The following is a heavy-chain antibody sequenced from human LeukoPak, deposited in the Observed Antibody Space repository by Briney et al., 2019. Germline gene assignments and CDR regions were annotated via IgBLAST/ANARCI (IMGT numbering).Heavy chain of an antibody. D-gene: IGHD1-26*01. V-gene: IGHV4-30-2*01. Sequence: PSETLSLTCTVSGGSISSGGYYWSWIRQPPGKGLEWIGYIYHSGSTYYNPSLKSRVTISVDRSKNQFSLKLSSVTAADTAVYYCARDSKWELPNSHWGQGTLVTVSS. J-gene: IGHJ4*02. CDR2: IYHSGST. CDR1: GGSISSGGYY. CDR3: ARDSKWELPNSH.